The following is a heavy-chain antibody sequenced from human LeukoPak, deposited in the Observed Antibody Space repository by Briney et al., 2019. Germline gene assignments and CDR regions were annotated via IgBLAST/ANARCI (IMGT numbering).Heavy chain of an antibody. CDR3: ARNGGFGQYDY. Sequence: SQTLSLTCTVSGGCISSGSYYWSWIRQPAGKGLEWIGRIYTSGSTNYNPSLKSRVTISVDTSKNQFSLKLSSVTAADTAVYYCARNGGFGQYDYWGQGTLVTVSS. CDR1: GGCISSGSYY. V-gene: IGHV4-61*02. J-gene: IGHJ4*02. D-gene: IGHD3-10*01. CDR2: IYTSGST.